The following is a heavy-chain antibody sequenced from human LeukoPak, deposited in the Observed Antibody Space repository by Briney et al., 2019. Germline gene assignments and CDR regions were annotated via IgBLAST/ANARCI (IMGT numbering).Heavy chain of an antibody. CDR1: GGSISSYY. J-gene: IGHJ3*02. D-gene: IGHD2-21*01. Sequence: SETLSLTCTVSGGSISSYYWSWIRQPPGKGLEWIGYIYYSGSTNYNPSLKSRVTISVDTSKNQFSLKLSSVTAADTAVYYCARSGLVIAFEAFDIWGQGTMVTVSS. CDR3: ARSGLVIAFEAFDI. V-gene: IGHV4-59*12. CDR2: IYYSGST.